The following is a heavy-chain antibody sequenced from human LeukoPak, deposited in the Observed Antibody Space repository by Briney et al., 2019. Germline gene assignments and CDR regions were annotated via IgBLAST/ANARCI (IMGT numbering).Heavy chain of an antibody. J-gene: IGHJ6*02. D-gene: IGHD1-1*01. CDR3: GRWRNDGMDV. CDR1: GYTFTRYF. Sequence: SAVKVSCKASGYTFTRYFMHGVRQAPGQRVEWVGLINANSSGTNYAQKFQGRVTMTRNTFISTAYMELSRLRSEDTAVYYCGRWRNDGMDVWGQGTTVTVSS. V-gene: IGHV1-2*02. CDR2: INANSSGT.